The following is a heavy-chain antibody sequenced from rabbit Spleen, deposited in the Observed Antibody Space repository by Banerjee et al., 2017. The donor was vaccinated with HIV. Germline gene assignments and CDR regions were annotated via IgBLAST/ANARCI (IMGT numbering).Heavy chain of an antibody. CDR3: ATGTSGSVSYVTL. CDR1: GFSFSSSYW. V-gene: IGHV1S45*01. J-gene: IGHJ3*01. CDR2: IYGGSSGST. Sequence: QEQLMESGGDLVQPEGSLTLTCTASGFSFSSSYWICWVRQAPGKGLEWIACIYGGSSGSTYYASWANGRFTISKTSSTTVTLQMTSLTAADTATYFCATGTSGSVSYVTLWGQGTLVTVS. D-gene: IGHD1-1*01.